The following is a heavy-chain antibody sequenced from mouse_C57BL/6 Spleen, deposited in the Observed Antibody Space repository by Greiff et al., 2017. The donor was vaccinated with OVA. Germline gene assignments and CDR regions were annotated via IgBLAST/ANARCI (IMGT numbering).Heavy chain of an antibody. Sequence: QVQLQQPGAELVRPGTSVKLSCKASGYTFTSYWMHWVKQRTGQGLEWIGVIDPSDSYTNYNQKFKGKATLTVDTSSSTAYMQLSSLTSEDSAVYYCAREGNYTMDYWGQGTSVTVSS. V-gene: IGHV1-59*01. CDR2: IDPSDSYT. CDR1: GYTFTSYW. CDR3: AREGNYTMDY. J-gene: IGHJ4*01. D-gene: IGHD2-1*01.